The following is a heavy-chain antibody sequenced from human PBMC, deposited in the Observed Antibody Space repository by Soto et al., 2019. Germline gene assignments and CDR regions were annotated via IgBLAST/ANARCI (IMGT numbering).Heavy chain of an antibody. V-gene: IGHV1-2*02. Sequence: QVQLVQSGAEVKKPGASVEVSCKASGYAFTGYYIHWVRQAPGQGLEWMGWINANSGGTNYAQKFEERVTMTSDTSLTTAYLELQRLKSDDTAVYYCARDSSSWYNGDMDVWGQGTTVTVSS. CDR1: GYAFTGYY. CDR2: INANSGGT. D-gene: IGHD3-22*01. J-gene: IGHJ6*02. CDR3: ARDSSSWYNGDMDV.